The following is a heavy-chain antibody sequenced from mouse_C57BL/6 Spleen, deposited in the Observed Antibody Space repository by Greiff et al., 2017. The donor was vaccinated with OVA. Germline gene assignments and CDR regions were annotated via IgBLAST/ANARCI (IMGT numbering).Heavy chain of an antibody. CDR3: ARHEPDYYGSSYGYFDV. J-gene: IGHJ1*03. CDR1: GYTFTEYT. D-gene: IGHD1-1*01. V-gene: IGHV1-62-2*01. Sequence: VQLQESGAELVKPGASVKLSCKASGYTFTEYTIHWVKQRSGQGLEWIGWFYPGSGSIKYNEKFKDKATLTADKSSSTVYMELSRLTSDDSAVYFCARHEPDYYGSSYGYFDVWGTGTTVTVSS. CDR2: FYPGSGSI.